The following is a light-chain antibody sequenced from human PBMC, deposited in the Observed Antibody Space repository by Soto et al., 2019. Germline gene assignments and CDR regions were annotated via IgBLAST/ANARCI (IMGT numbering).Light chain of an antibody. V-gene: IGKV1-5*03. CDR1: QSISSG. CDR3: TQYNSYSQT. CDR2: KAS. Sequence: DIQMTQSPSTLSASVGDRVTITCRASQSISSGLAWYQQKPGKATKLLIYKASSLESGVPSRFSGSGSGTEFTLTISSLQPDDFATYYRTQYNSYSQTFGQGTKVEIK. J-gene: IGKJ1*01.